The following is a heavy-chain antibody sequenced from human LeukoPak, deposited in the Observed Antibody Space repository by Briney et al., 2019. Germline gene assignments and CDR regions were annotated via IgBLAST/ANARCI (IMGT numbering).Heavy chain of an antibody. D-gene: IGHD3-9*01. CDR3: ARASGYDILTGSPFDY. CDR2: IIPIPGIA. V-gene: IGHV1-69*04. CDR1: GGTFSSYA. Sequence: SVKVSCKASGGTFSSYAISWVRQAPGQGLEWMGRIIPIPGIANYAQKFQGRVTITADKSTSTAYMELSSLRSEDTAVYYCARASGYDILTGSPFDYWGQGTLVTVSS. J-gene: IGHJ4*02.